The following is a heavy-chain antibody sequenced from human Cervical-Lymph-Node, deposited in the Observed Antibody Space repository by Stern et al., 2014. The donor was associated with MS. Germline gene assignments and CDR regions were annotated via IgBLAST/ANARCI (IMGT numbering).Heavy chain of an antibody. CDR1: GFTFSDYA. V-gene: IGHV3-23*04. J-gene: IGHJ4*02. CDR3: AKGSRIVGSTEFDS. D-gene: IGHD1-26*01. CDR2: ISGSGGST. Sequence: EVKLVESGGGLAQPGGSLRLSCAGSGFTFSDYAMSWVRQAPGKGLEWVSGISGSGGSTYYAASVQGRFNISRDKSMDTMYLQMSSLRVDDTAVYYCAKGSRIVGSTEFDSWGQGTLVTVSS.